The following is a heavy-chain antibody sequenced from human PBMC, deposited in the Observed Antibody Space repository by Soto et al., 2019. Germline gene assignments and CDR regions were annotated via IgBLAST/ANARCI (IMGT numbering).Heavy chain of an antibody. D-gene: IGHD6-19*01. J-gene: IGHJ4*02. CDR2: INHSGST. CDR1: GGSFSGYY. CDR3: ARGRKELSIAVAGGHFDY. Sequence: SETLSLTCAVYGGSFSGYYWSWIRQPPGKGLEWIGEINHSGSTNYNPSLKSRVTISVDTSKNQFSLKLSSVTAADTAVYYCARGRKELSIAVAGGHFDYWGQGTLVTVSS. V-gene: IGHV4-34*01.